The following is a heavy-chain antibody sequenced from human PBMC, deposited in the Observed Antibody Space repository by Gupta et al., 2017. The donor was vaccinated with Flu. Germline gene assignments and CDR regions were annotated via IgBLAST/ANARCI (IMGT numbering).Heavy chain of an antibody. D-gene: IGHD6-6*01. Sequence: EVQLVESGGGLVQPGGSLRLSCAASGFTASSNSMSWFRQAPGKGLEWVSVIYSGGSTYYADSVKGRFTISRHNSKNTLYLQMNSLRAEDTAVYYCARVGIAARVIDYWGQGTLVTVSS. CDR3: ARVGIAARVIDY. CDR2: IYSGGST. V-gene: IGHV3-53*04. CDR1: GFTASSNS. J-gene: IGHJ4*02.